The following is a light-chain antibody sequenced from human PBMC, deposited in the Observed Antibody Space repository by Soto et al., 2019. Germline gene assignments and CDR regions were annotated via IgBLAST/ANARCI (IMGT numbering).Light chain of an antibody. CDR2: GVS. J-gene: IGLJ1*01. Sequence: QSVLTQPASVSGSPGQSIAISCTGTSSDVGTYNSVSWYQQHPGKAPKLLLYGVSNRPSGVSDRFSGSKSGNTASLTISGLQAEDEADYFCSSHTTTSSALQVFGTGTKLTVL. V-gene: IGLV2-14*01. CDR1: SSDVGTYNS. CDR3: SSHTTTSSALQV.